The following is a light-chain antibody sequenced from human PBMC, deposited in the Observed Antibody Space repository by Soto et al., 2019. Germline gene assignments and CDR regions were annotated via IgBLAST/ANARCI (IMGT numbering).Light chain of an antibody. J-gene: IGLJ2*01. CDR2: STN. CDR1: SSNIGSNT. V-gene: IGLV1-44*01. Sequence: QSVLTQPPSASGTPGQRVTISCSGSSSNIGSNTVNWYQQLPGSAPKLLMYSTNQRPSGVPDRFSGSKSGTSASLAISGLQSEDEAGYYWAAWDGSLNVVLFGGGTKLTVL. CDR3: AAWDGSLNVVL.